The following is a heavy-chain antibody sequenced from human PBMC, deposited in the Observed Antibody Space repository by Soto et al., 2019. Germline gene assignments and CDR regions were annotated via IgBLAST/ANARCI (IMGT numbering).Heavy chain of an antibody. CDR3: AITYYYDSSGYYFIDY. V-gene: IGHV4-4*07. CDR2: IYTSGST. Sequence: QVQLQESGPGLVKPSETLSLTCTVSGGSISSYYWSWIRQPAGKGLEWIGRIYTSGSTNYNPSLKSRVTMSVDTSKNQFSLKLSSVTAADTAVYYCAITYYYDSSGYYFIDYWGQGTLVTVSS. J-gene: IGHJ4*02. D-gene: IGHD3-22*01. CDR1: GGSISSYY.